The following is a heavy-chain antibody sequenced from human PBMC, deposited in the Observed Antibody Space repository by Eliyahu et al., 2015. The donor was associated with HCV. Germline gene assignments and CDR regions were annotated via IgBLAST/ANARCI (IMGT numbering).Heavy chain of an antibody. V-gene: IGHV3-73*01. D-gene: IGHD3-3*01. Sequence: FSGSGXHWVRQASGKGLXWLGRIRNKAXNYATXYIASVKGRFTISRDDSKYTAYLQMNSLETEDTAVYYCTLDFWNTPVIGWGQGTLVTVSS. CDR2: IRNKAXNYAT. J-gene: IGHJ4*02. CDR3: TLDFWNTPVIG. CDR1: FSGSG.